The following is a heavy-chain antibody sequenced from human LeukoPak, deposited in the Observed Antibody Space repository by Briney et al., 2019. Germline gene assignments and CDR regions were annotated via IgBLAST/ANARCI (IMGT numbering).Heavy chain of an antibody. J-gene: IGHJ4*02. V-gene: IGHV4-34*01. CDR2: INHSGST. Sequence: MTSETLSLTCAVYGGSFSGYYWSWIRQPPGKGLEWIGEINHSGSTNHNPSLKSRVTISVDTSKNQFSLKLSSVTAADTAVYYCASRKLGNDYWGQGTLVTVSS. CDR1: GGSFSGYY. CDR3: ASRKLGNDY. D-gene: IGHD7-27*01.